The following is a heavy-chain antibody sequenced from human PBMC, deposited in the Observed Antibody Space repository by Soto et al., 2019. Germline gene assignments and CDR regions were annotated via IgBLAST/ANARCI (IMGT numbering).Heavy chain of an antibody. CDR3: ARDRYCNSGSCQGLVFAFDV. J-gene: IGHJ3*01. V-gene: IGHV3-11*01. CDR1: GFTFSDYY. D-gene: IGHD2-15*01. Sequence: QVQLVESGGGLVKPGGSLRLSCAASGFTFSDYYMNWIRQAPGQGLEWVSYISSSGDTTFYAGSVKGRFTISRDNAKNSLYLQLNSLRAEDTAVYYCARDRYCNSGSCQGLVFAFDVWGQGTMVTVSS. CDR2: ISSSGDTT.